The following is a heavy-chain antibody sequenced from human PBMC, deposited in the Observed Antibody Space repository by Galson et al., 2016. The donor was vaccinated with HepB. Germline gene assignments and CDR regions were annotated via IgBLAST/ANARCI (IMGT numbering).Heavy chain of an antibody. CDR1: GFTFRSYT. D-gene: IGHD3-10*01. CDR3: ARAQGDRSGDDGHFDY. V-gene: IGHV3-21*01. CDR2: NSPSSRYK. J-gene: IGHJ4*02. Sequence: SLRLSCAASGFTFRSYTMNWVRQAPGKGLEWVSSNSPSSRYKHWEGSLEGRFGISRDNARNSLYLQLNSLRAEDTAVYYCARAQGDRSGDDGHFDYWGQGTLVTVSS.